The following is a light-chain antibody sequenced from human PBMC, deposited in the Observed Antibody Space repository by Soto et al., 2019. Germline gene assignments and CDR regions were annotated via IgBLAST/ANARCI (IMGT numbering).Light chain of an antibody. CDR1: SSDVGGYNY. CDR3: SSYTSSSTHWV. V-gene: IGLV2-14*01. J-gene: IGLJ3*02. Sequence: QSALTQPASVSGSPGQSITISRTGTSSDVGGYNYVSWYQQHPGKAPKLMIYEVSNRPSGVSNRFSGSKSANTASLTISGLQAEDEADYYCSSYTSSSTHWVFGGGTKLTVL. CDR2: EVS.